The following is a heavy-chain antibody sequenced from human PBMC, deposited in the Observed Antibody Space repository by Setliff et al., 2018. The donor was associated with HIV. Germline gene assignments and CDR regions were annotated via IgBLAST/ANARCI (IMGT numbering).Heavy chain of an antibody. J-gene: IGHJ6*04. CDR1: GYSISSGYY. CDR2: IYHTGST. Sequence: SETLSLTCAVSGYSISSGYYWGWIRQPPGKGLEWSGSIYHTGSTYYKPSLKSRVTISVDTSKNQFSLRLNSVTAADTAIYYCTRRGADSYYPRPLDVWGKGTTVTVSS. D-gene: IGHD3-10*01. CDR3: TRRGADSYYPRPLDV. V-gene: IGHV4-38-2*01.